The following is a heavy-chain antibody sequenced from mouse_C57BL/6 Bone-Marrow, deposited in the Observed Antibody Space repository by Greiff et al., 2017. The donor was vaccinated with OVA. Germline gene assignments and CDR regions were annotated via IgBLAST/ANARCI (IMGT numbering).Heavy chain of an antibody. CDR1: GYTFTDYE. D-gene: IGHD2-4*01. Sequence: SGAELVRPGASVTLSCKASGYTFTDYEMHWVKQTPVHGLEWIGAIDPETGGTAYNQKFKGKAILTADKSSSTAYMELRSLTSEYSAVYYCTRGDYDVGYYFDYWGQGTTLTVSS. CDR2: IDPETGGT. V-gene: IGHV1-15*01. CDR3: TRGDYDVGYYFDY. J-gene: IGHJ2*01.